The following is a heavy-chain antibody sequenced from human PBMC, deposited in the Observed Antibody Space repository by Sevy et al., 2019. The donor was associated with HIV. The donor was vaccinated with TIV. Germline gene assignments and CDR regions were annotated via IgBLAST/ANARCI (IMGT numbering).Heavy chain of an antibody. CDR3: ARDQEFCSTTTCYXGLDH. CDR1: GYRFTDYY. Sequence: ASVKVSCETSGYRFTDYYIHWVRQAPGQELEWMGWVNPNSDVTKSAEKFQGRVIMTKDTSISTVYMELRGLTFDDSAVYYCARDQEFCSTTTCYXGLDHWGQGSLVTVSS. D-gene: IGHD2-2*01. V-gene: IGHV1-2*02. J-gene: IGHJ4*02. CDR2: VNPNSDVT.